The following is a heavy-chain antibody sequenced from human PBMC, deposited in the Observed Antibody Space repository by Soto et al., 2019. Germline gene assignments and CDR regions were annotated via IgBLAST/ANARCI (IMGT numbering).Heavy chain of an antibody. CDR3: ARWGTTGRVDC. CDR1: GFTFSSYV. Sequence: QVQLVESGGGVVQPGTSLRLSCVGSGFTFSSYVIHWVRQAPGKGLEWVALTSYDGSNNFYGDSVKGRFTISRHNSRNTVELQLDSLRFEDTALSSCARWGTTGRVDCWGQGTLVSVSS. D-gene: IGHD4-17*01. CDR2: TSYDGSNN. V-gene: IGHV3-33*05. J-gene: IGHJ4*02.